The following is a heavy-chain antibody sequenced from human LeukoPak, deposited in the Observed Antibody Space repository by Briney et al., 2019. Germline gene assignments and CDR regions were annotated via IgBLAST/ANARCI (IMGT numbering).Heavy chain of an antibody. J-gene: IGHJ4*02. V-gene: IGHV5-51*01. CDR3: ARRHYYRSSWYPFAY. CDR1: GSSFTSYW. CDR2: IYPGNSDT. D-gene: IGHD6-13*01. Sequence: GESLKISCQGSGSSFTSYWIGWVRQLPGKGLEWMGSIYPGNSDTRYSPSFQGQVTVSADKSISTAYLQWSSLKASDTSMYYCARRHYYRSSWYPFAYWGQGTLVTVSS.